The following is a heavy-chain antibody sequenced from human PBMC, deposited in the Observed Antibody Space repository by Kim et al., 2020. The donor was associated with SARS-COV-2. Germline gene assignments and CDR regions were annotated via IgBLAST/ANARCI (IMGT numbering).Heavy chain of an antibody. D-gene: IGHD2-15*01. J-gene: IGHJ4*02. CDR2: ISGSDNSP. CDR3: AKRDVVVVGTPRPFDQ. CDR1: GFTFSSYA. Sequence: GGSLRLSCAASGFTFSSYAMTWVRQAPGKRLEWVSAISGSDNSPYYADSVKGRFTISRDNSKNTLYLQMNSLRAEDPAVYNCAKRDVVVVGTPRPFDQWGQGTLVTVSS. V-gene: IGHV3-23*01.